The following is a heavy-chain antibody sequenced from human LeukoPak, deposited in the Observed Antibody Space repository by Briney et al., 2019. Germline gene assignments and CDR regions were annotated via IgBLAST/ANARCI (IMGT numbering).Heavy chain of an antibody. D-gene: IGHD6-19*01. CDR1: GGSISSYY. V-gene: IGHV4-59*01. Sequence: SETLSLTCTVSGGSISSYYWSWIRQPPGKGLEWIGYIYYSGSTNYNPSLKSRVTISVDTSKNQFSLKLSSVTAADTAVYYCARGGPYSSGWLYHFDYWGQGTLVTVSS. CDR2: IYYSGST. CDR3: ARGGPYSSGWLYHFDY. J-gene: IGHJ4*02.